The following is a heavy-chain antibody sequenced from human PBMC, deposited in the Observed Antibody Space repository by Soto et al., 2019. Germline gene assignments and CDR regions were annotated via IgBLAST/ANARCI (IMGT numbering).Heavy chain of an antibody. V-gene: IGHV1-8*01. CDR3: ARGVSAGVDS. CDR2: MQPSTGRT. CDR1: GYSFTSLD. Sequence: QVQLVQSGAEVREPGASVKVSCKASGYSFTSLDINWVRQTAGQGLEWMGWMQPSTGRTGYAQKFQGRVTMTRDTSINTAYMGLTTLTSDDTAFYYCARGVSAGVDSWGQGTLVTVSS. J-gene: IGHJ4*02. D-gene: IGHD1-26*01.